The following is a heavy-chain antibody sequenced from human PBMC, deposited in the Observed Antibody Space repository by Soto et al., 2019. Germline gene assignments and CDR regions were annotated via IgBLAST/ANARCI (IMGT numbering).Heavy chain of an antibody. CDR3: ARAGRIQLWLLYY. V-gene: IGHV3-21*01. CDR1: GFTFSSYS. D-gene: IGHD5-18*01. J-gene: IGHJ4*02. CDR2: ISSSSSYI. Sequence: GGSLRLSCAASGFTFSSYSMNWVRQAPGKGPEWVSSISSSSSYIYYADSVKGRFTISRDNAKNSLYLQMNSLRAEDTAVYYCARAGRIQLWLLYYWGQGTLVTVSS.